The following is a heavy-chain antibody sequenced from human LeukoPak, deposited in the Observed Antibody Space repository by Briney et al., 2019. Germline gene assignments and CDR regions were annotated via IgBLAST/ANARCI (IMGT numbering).Heavy chain of an antibody. Sequence: SGGSLRLSCAASGFTFSSYAMSWVRQAPGKGLEWVSGISGSGGSTYYADSVKGRFTISRDNSKNTLYLQMNSLRVEDTALYYCARDIGSGNYFDYWGQGTLVTVS. CDR3: ARDIGSGNYFDY. V-gene: IGHV3-23*01. CDR1: GFTFSSYA. CDR2: ISGSGGST. J-gene: IGHJ4*02. D-gene: IGHD1-26*01.